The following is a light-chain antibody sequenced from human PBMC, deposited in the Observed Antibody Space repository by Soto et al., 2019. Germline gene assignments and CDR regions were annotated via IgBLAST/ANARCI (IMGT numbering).Light chain of an antibody. Sequence: LTQPPSVSGSPGQSVPISCTGTSTDFVSYNRVSWYQQPPGTAPKLIVYEASNRPSRVPDRFSGSKSGNTASLTISGLQAADEADYYCSLYTSENTYVFGTGTKVTVL. CDR3: SLYTSENTYV. CDR1: STDFVSYNR. J-gene: IGLJ1*01. CDR2: EAS. V-gene: IGLV2-18*01.